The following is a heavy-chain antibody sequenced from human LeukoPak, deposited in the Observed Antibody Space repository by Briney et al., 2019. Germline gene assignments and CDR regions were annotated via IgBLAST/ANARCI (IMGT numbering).Heavy chain of an antibody. Sequence: ASVKVSCKASGYTFTSYGISWVRQAPGQGLEWMGWISAYNGNTNYAQKLQGRVTMTTDTSTSTAYMELRSPRSDDTAIYYCARVAKHLWSGGKSKARREYYFDYWGQGTLVTVSS. CDR3: ARVAKHLWSGGKSKARREYYFDY. CDR2: ISAYNGNT. J-gene: IGHJ4*02. CDR1: GYTFTSYG. V-gene: IGHV1-18*04. D-gene: IGHD3-10*01.